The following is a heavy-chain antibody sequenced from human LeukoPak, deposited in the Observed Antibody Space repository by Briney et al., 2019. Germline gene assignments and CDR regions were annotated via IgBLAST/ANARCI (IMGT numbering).Heavy chain of an antibody. CDR2: IYYSGST. V-gene: IGHV4-31*03. D-gene: IGHD6-13*01. J-gene: IGHJ3*02. Sequence: SQTLSLTCTVSGGSISSGGYYWSWIRQHPGKGLEWIGYIYYSGSTYYNLSLKSRVTISVDTSKNQFSLKLSSVTAADTAVYYCARDLGAAAGLAFDIWGQGTMVTVSS. CDR3: ARDLGAAAGLAFDI. CDR1: GGSISSGGYY.